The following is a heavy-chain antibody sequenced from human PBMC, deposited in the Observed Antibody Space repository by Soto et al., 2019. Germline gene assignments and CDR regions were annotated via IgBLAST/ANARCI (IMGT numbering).Heavy chain of an antibody. CDR2: ISSGSSYI. D-gene: IGHD3-10*01. CDR1: GFTFSSYS. CDR3: ARSSGGSGKLWNYYGMDV. Sequence: EVPLVESGGGLVKPGGSLRLSCAASGFTFSSYSMNWVRQAPGKGLEWVSSISSGSSYIYYADSVKGRFTISRDNAKNSLYLQMNSLRAEDTAVYYWARSSGGSGKLWNYYGMDVWGQGTTVTVSS. V-gene: IGHV3-21*06. J-gene: IGHJ6*02.